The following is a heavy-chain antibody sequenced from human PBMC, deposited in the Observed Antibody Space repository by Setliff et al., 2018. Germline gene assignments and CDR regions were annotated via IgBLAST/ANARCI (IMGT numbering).Heavy chain of an antibody. CDR3: ARDLLRLYSGYEGAFDI. V-gene: IGHV1-8*02. CDR2: MNPNSGAT. J-gene: IGHJ3*02. Sequence: ASVKVSCKTSGYTFTSYEINWVRQSTGQGPEWMGRMNPNSGATRYAQKFQGRVTMTRKISIDTAYMELSSLRSEDTAVYYCARDLLRLYSGYEGAFDIWGQGTMVTVSS. CDR1: GYTFTSYE. D-gene: IGHD5-12*01.